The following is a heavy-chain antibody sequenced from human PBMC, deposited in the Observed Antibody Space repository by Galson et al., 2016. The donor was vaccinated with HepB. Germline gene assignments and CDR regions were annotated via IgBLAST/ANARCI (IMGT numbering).Heavy chain of an antibody. CDR1: GGSINTGGYY. CDR3: ARSPPPFFYDSSGYEIPMEVPAYYYGVDV. D-gene: IGHD3-22*01. Sequence: TLSLTCTVSGGSINTGGYYWSWIRQHPVKGLEWIGCIYYSGVTYYNPSLKSRVTISLVTSESQFSLRLSSVTAADTAVYYCARSPPPFFYDSSGYEIPMEVPAYYYGVDVWGQGTTVTVSS. CDR2: IYYSGVT. J-gene: IGHJ6*02. V-gene: IGHV4-31*03.